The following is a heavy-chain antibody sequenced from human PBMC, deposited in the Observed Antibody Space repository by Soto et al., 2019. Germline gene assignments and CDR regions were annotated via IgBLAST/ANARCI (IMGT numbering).Heavy chain of an antibody. J-gene: IGHJ4*02. D-gene: IGHD3-16*01. CDR2: ISYGGGSK. CDR1: GFIFSDYA. Sequence: QVQLVDSGGGVVQPGKSLRLSCAASGFIFSDYAMHWVRQAPGKGLEWMAVISYGGGSKYYAESVKGRFSISRDNSKNMLFLDLNNLGPEDTAMYYCAKDPHLRGGQLWLIPYFDYWGQGTPVTVSS. CDR3: AKDPHLRGGQLWLIPYFDY. V-gene: IGHV3-30*18.